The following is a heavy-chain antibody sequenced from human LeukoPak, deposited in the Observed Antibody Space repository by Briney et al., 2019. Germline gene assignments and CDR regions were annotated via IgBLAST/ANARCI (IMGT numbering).Heavy chain of an antibody. Sequence: ASVKVSCKASGGTFSSYAISWVRQAPGQGLEWMGRIIPIFGIANYAQKFQGRVTITADKSTSTAYMELSSLRSEDTAAYYCARDQDYDSSGPSWFDPWGQGTLVTVSS. V-gene: IGHV1-69*04. D-gene: IGHD3-22*01. CDR3: ARDQDYDSSGPSWFDP. CDR2: IIPIFGIA. J-gene: IGHJ5*02. CDR1: GGTFSSYA.